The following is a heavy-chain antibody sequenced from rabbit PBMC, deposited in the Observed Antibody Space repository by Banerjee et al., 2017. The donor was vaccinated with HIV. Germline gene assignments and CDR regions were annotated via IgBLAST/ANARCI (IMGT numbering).Heavy chain of an antibody. CDR2: IYAGSSGST. CDR1: GFDFSSNA. Sequence: QSLEESGGGLVQPEGSLTLTCKASGFDFSSNAMCWVRQAPGKGLEWIACIYAGSSGSTDYASWAKGRFTISKTSSTTVTLQMTSLTAADTATYFCARDLAGVIGWNFGLWGQGTLVTVS. D-gene: IGHD4-1*01. CDR3: ARDLAGVIGWNFGL. J-gene: IGHJ3*01. V-gene: IGHV1S40*01.